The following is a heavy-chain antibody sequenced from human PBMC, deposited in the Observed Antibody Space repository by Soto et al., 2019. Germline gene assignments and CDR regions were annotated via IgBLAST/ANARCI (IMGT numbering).Heavy chain of an antibody. D-gene: IGHD2-8*02. J-gene: IGHJ4*02. CDR3: VRETGFLPNLRYCNSPTCHEDY. Sequence: EVQLVESGGGLVQPGGSLRLSCAASGFTFSNYWMTWVRQAPGKGLEWVANIKQDGGEKYYLDSVKGRFTISRDNAKNSLYLHMNSPRTEDTAVYYCVRETGFLPNLRYCNSPTCHEDYWGQGALVTVSS. CDR1: GFTFSNYW. V-gene: IGHV3-7*01. CDR2: IKQDGGEK.